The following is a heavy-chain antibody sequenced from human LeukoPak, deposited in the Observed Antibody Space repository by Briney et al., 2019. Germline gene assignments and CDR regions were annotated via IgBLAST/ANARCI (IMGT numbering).Heavy chain of an antibody. CDR2: ISRSGST. V-gene: IGHV4-59*01. CDR3: AKSGNPYDFLTS. CDR1: GGSISSYY. D-gene: IGHD3-9*01. Sequence: SETPSLTCIVSGGSISSYYWSWIRQPPGKGLEWIGYISRSGSTNYNPSIKSRVTISVDTSKNQFSLKLSSVTAADTAVYFCAKSGNPYDFLTSWGQGTLVTVSS. J-gene: IGHJ4*02.